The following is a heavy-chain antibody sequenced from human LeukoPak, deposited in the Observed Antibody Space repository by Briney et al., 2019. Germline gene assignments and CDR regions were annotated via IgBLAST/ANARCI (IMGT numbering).Heavy chain of an antibody. CDR3: SRDGTLSDDSGFDI. V-gene: IGHV3-72*01. D-gene: IGHD3-22*01. CDR1: GFTFSDYI. J-gene: IGHJ3*02. CDR2: IRRRSKNYTT. Sequence: GSLRLSCEASGFTFSDYILDWVRQAPGKGLVWVGRIRRRSKNYTTEYAASVKDRFLISRDDSKNSLYLHMNGLKTEDTAVYYCSRDGTLSDDSGFDIWGQGTMVTVSS.